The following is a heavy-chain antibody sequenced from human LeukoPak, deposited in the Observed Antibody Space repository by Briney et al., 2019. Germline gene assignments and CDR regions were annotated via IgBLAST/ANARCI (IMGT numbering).Heavy chain of an antibody. CDR3: ARSGGVLRFPSWFDP. J-gene: IGHJ5*02. D-gene: IGHD3-3*01. CDR1: GGSISSGGYY. V-gene: IGHV4-61*08. Sequence: PSETLSLTCTVSGGSISSGGYYWSWIRQPPGKGLEWIGYIYYSGSTNYNPSLKSRVTISVDTSKNQFSLKLSSVTAADTAVYYCARSGGVLRFPSWFDPWGQGTLVTVSS. CDR2: IYYSGST.